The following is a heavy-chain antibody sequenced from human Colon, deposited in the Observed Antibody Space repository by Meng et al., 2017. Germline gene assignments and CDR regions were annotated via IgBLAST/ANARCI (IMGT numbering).Heavy chain of an antibody. CDR3: ATFQYSMEDD. CDR1: GFTFSSYW. J-gene: IGHJ4*02. Sequence: GGSLRLSCVGSGFTFSSYWMHWVRQAPGKGLEWVSLIDPDGGATAYADSVKGRFAISRDNSKNTVFLQISSLRAEDMAVYFCATFQYSMEDDWGQGTVVTVSS. CDR2: IDPDGGAT. D-gene: IGHD6-13*01. V-gene: IGHV3-74*01.